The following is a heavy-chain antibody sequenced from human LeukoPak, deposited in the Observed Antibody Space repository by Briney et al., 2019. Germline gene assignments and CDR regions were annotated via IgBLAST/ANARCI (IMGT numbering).Heavy chain of an antibody. Sequence: GGPLRLSCAASGFTFSNAWMSWVRQAPGKGLEWVGRIKSKTDGGTTDYAAPVKGRFTISRDDSKNTLYLQMNSLKTEDTAVYYCTTEYSRWILSKPFDYWGQGTLVTVSS. CDR1: GFTFSNAW. V-gene: IGHV3-15*01. D-gene: IGHD1-1*01. CDR3: TTEYSRWILSKPFDY. J-gene: IGHJ4*02. CDR2: IKSKTDGGTT.